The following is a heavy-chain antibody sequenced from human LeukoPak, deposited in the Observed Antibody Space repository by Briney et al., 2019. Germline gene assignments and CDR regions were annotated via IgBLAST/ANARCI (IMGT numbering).Heavy chain of an antibody. J-gene: IGHJ5*02. CDR1: GGSFSGYY. CDR3: ARMPITIFGVALGWFDP. V-gene: IGHV4-34*01. Sequence: SETLSLTCAVYGGSFSGYYWSWIRQPPGKGLEWIGEINHSGSTNYNPSLKSRVTISVDTSKNQFSLKLSSVTAADTAVYYCARMPITIFGVALGWFDPWGQGTLVTVSS. D-gene: IGHD3-3*01. CDR2: INHSGST.